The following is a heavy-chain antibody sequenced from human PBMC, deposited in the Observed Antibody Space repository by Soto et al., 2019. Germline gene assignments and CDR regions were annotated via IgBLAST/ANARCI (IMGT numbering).Heavy chain of an antibody. CDR2: ISYDGSNK. CDR1: GFTFSSYA. CDR3: ARGTSPRNYFDY. J-gene: IGHJ4*02. Sequence: GGSLRLSCAASGFTFSSYAMHWVRQAPGKGLEWVAVISYDGSNKYYADSVKGRFTISRDNSKNTLYLQMNSLRAEDTAVYYCARGTSPRNYFDYWGQGTLVTVSS. V-gene: IGHV3-30-3*01. D-gene: IGHD2-2*01.